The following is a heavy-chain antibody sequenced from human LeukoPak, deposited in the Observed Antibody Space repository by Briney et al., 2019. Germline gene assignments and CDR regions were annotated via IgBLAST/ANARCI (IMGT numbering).Heavy chain of an antibody. CDR3: ARYVVVTAIPVGWYFDL. CDR2: IYYSGST. D-gene: IGHD2-21*02. CDR1: GGSFSGYY. Sequence: SETLSLTCAVYGGSFSGYYWSWIRQPPGKGLEWIGYIYYSGSTYYNPSLKSRVTISVDTSKNQFSLKLSSVTAADTAVYYCARYVVVTAIPVGWYFDLWGRGTLVTVSS. J-gene: IGHJ2*01. V-gene: IGHV4-30-4*01.